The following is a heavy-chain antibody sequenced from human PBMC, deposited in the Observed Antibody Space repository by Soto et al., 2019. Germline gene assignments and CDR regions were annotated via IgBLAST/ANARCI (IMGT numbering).Heavy chain of an antibody. CDR1: GYTFTSYD. CDR2: MNPNSGNT. D-gene: IGHD3-16*02. CDR3: AREGGAYYDYIWGSYRRDAFDI. Sequence: GASVKVSCKASGYTFTSYDINWVRQATGQGLEWMGWMNPNSGNTGYAQKFQGRVTMTRNTSISTAYMELSSLRSEDTAVYYCAREGGAYYDYIWGSYRRDAFDIWGQGTMVTVSS. J-gene: IGHJ3*02. V-gene: IGHV1-8*01.